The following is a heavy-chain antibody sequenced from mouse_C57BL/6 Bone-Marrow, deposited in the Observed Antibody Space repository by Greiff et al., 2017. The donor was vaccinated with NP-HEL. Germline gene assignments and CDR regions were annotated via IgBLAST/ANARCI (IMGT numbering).Heavy chain of an antibody. CDR3: AREDPLYGGTPDWYFDV. J-gene: IGHJ1*03. Sequence: QVQLQQPGAELVMPGASVKLSCKASGYTFTSYWMHWVKQRPGQGLEWIGEIDPSDSYTNYNQKFKGKSTLTVDTSSSTAYMQLSSLTSEDSAVYYCAREDPLYGGTPDWYFDVWGRGTTVTVSA. CDR2: IDPSDSYT. D-gene: IGHD1-1*01. V-gene: IGHV1-69*01. CDR1: GYTFTSYW.